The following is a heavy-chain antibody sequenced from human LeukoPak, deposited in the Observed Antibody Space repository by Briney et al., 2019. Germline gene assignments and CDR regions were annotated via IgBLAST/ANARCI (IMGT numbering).Heavy chain of an antibody. CDR1: DDSITMYY. J-gene: IGHJ6*03. D-gene: IGHD1-1*01. CDR3: ARGRVSSSTWYSTCYYYFYMDV. CDR2: VDHTGST. V-gene: IGHV4-59*01. Sequence: SETLSLTCSVSDDSITMYYWTWIRQPPGKGLEWIGYVDHTGSTNFNPSLNGRVSISRDTTKNLFSLRLRSVTAADTAVYFCARGRVSSSTWYSTCYYYFYMDVWGKGTTVTVSS.